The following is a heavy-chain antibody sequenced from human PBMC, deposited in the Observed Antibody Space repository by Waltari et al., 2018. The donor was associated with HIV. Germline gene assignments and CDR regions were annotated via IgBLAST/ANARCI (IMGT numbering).Heavy chain of an antibody. J-gene: IGHJ6*02. CDR1: GYTLTELS. CDR3: ATATVRGVNVFYYYGMDV. CDR2: FDPEDGET. Sequence: QVQLVQSGAEVKKPGASVKVSCKVSGYTLTELSMHWVRQAPGKGLEWMGCFDPEDGETIYAQKFQGRVTMTEDTSTDTAYMELSSLRSEDTAVYYCATATVRGVNVFYYYGMDVWGQGTTVTVSS. D-gene: IGHD3-10*01. V-gene: IGHV1-24*01.